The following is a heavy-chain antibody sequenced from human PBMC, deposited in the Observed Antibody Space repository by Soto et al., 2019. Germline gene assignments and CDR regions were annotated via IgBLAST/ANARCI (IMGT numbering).Heavy chain of an antibody. V-gene: IGHV3-9*01. J-gene: IGHJ6*02. CDR1: GFTFDDYA. D-gene: IGHD6-6*01. CDR3: AKDLARRGYYYYGMDV. Sequence: GGSLRLSCAASGFTFDDYAMHWVRQAPGKGLEWVSGISWNSGSIGYADSVKGRFTISRDNAKNSLYLQMNSLRAEDTALYYCAKDLARRGYYYYGMDVWGQGTTVTVSS. CDR2: ISWNSGSI.